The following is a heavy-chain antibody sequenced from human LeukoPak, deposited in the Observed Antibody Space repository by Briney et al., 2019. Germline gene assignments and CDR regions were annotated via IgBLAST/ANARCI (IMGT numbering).Heavy chain of an antibody. J-gene: IGHJ4*02. CDR2: INSRSTTI. Sequence: GGSLRLSCAASGFIFDTYIMNWVRQPPGKGLEWVSYINSRSTTIYYADSVKGRFTISRDNAKNSLYLQMNSLRAEDTAVYYCATYSASSAFDSWGQGTLVTVSS. CDR3: ATYSASSAFDS. V-gene: IGHV3-48*01. D-gene: IGHD5-18*01. CDR1: GFIFDTYI.